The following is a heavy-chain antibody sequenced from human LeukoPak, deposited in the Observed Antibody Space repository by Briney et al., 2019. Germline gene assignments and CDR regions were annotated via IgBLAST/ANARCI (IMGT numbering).Heavy chain of an antibody. CDR2: IYYSGST. V-gene: IGHV4-59*01. J-gene: IGHJ3*02. CDR3: ARTSGDAFDI. CDR1: GGSISSYY. Sequence: SETLSLTCTVSGGSISSYYWSWIRQPPGKGLEWIGYIYYSGSTNYNPSLKSRVTISVGTSKNQFSLKLSSVTAADTAVYYCARTSGDAFDIWGQGTMVTVSS.